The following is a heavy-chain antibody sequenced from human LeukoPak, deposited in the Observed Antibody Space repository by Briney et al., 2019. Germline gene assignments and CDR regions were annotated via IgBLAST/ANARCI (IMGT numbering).Heavy chain of an antibody. D-gene: IGHD3-16*01. J-gene: IGHJ4*02. V-gene: IGHV4-39*01. CDR3: ASPGGGPTDY. CDR2: IYYSGST. CDR1: GGSISSYY. Sequence: SETLSLTCTVSGGSISSYYWSWIRQPPGKGLEWIGSIYYSGSTYYNPSLKSRVTISVDTSKNQFSLKLSSVTAADTAVYYCASPGGGPTDYWGQGTLVTVSS.